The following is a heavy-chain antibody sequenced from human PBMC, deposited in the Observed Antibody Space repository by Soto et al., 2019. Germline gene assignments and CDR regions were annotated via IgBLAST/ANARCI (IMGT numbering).Heavy chain of an antibody. Sequence: PSETLSLTCTASGVSISRYYWSWIRQPPGKGLEWIGYIYYTGSNNYNPSLKSRVTISIDTSKNQFSLQLSSVTAADTAVYYCARYFCTSTTCYFFDYWGQGTLVTVSS. CDR2: IYYTGSN. CDR1: GVSISRYY. V-gene: IGHV4-59*01. D-gene: IGHD2-2*01. J-gene: IGHJ4*02. CDR3: ARYFCTSTTCYFFDY.